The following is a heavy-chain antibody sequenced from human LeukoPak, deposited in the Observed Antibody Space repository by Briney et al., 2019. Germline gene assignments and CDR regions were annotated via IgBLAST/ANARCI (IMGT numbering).Heavy chain of an antibody. CDR1: GFTFSSYA. Sequence: GGSLRLSCAASGFTFSSYAMHWVRQAPGKGLEWVAVISYDGSNKYYADSVKGRFTISRDNSKNTLYLQMNSLRAEDTAVYYCARAPGDGSSGYYDYWGQGTLVTVSS. V-gene: IGHV3-30*04. J-gene: IGHJ4*02. D-gene: IGHD3-22*01. CDR3: ARAPGDGSSGYYDY. CDR2: ISYDGSNK.